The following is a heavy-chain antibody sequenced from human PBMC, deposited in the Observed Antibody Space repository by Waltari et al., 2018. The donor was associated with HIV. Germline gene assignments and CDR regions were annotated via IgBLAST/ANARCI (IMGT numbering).Heavy chain of an antibody. CDR2: IRSKAYGGTT. Sequence: RLSCTASGFTFGDYAMSWFRQAPGKGLEWVGFIRSKAYGGTTEYAASVKGRFTISRDDSKSIAYLQMNSLKTEDTAVYYCTRDFRHPGITIFGPATPYYYYYGMDVWGQGTTVTVSS. D-gene: IGHD3-3*01. J-gene: IGHJ6*02. CDR3: TRDFRHPGITIFGPATPYYYYYGMDV. CDR1: GFTFGDYA. V-gene: IGHV3-49*03.